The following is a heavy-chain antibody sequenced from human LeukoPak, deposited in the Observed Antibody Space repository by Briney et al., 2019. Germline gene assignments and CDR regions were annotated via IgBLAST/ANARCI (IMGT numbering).Heavy chain of an antibody. CDR2: ITDSGDGT. CDR3: AKDSPVATR. D-gene: IGHD2-15*01. V-gene: IGHV3-23*01. CDR1: GFTFSSSA. Sequence: GGSLRLSCAASGFTFSSSAMSWVRQAPGKGLEWVSSITDSGDGTYYTDSVKGRFTISRDDSKNTLYLQMNSLRAEDTAVYYCAKDSPVATRWGQGTLVTVSS. J-gene: IGHJ4*02.